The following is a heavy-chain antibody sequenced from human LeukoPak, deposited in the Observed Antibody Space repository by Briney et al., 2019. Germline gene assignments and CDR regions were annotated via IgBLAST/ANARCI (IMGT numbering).Heavy chain of an antibody. D-gene: IGHD2-15*01. CDR1: GGSFSVYY. V-gene: IGHV4-34*01. Sequence: SETLSLTCAVYGGSFSVYYWSWIRQPPGKGLEWIGEINHSGSTNYNPSLKSRVPISVATSKNQFSLQLSSVTAADTAVYYCARGPRSSRFDYWGQGTLVTVSS. J-gene: IGHJ4*02. CDR2: INHSGST. CDR3: ARGPRSSRFDY.